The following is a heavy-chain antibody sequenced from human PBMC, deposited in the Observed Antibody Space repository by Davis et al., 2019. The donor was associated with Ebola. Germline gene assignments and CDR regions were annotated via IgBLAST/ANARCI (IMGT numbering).Heavy chain of an antibody. D-gene: IGHD3-3*01. J-gene: IGHJ5*02. Sequence: PSETLSLTCTVSGGSISSYYWSWIRQPAGKGLEWIGRIYTSGSTNYNPSLKSRVTMSVDTSKNQFSLKLSSVTAADTAVYYCAREPGRDFWSGYYTRNWFDPWGQGTLVTVSS. V-gene: IGHV4-4*07. CDR2: IYTSGST. CDR3: AREPGRDFWSGYYTRNWFDP. CDR1: GGSISSYY.